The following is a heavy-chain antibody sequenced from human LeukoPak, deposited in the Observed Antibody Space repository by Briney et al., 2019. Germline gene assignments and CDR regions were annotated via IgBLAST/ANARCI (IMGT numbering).Heavy chain of an antibody. CDR1: GFTFSSHG. D-gene: IGHD3-22*01. V-gene: IGHV3-21*01. Sequence: GGSLRLSCAVSGFTFSSHGINWVRQAPGKGLEWVSSISGDSTDIYYADSVMGRSTISRDNAKNSLYLQINSLRAEDTAIYYCARRGYSDSSGYDYWGQGTLVTVSS. J-gene: IGHJ4*02. CDR2: ISGDSTDI. CDR3: ARRGYSDSSGYDY.